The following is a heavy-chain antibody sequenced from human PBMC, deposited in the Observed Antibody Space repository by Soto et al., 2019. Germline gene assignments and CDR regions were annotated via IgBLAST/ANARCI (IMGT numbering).Heavy chain of an antibody. J-gene: IGHJ6*02. D-gene: IGHD5-12*01. V-gene: IGHV3-13*01. Sequence: GGSLRLSCAASGFTFSSYDMHWVRQATGKGLEWVSAIGTAGDTYYPGSVKGRFTISRENAKNSLYLQMNSLRAEDTAVYYCAREVVDIVATTQRVYYYGMDVWGQGTTVSVSS. CDR3: AREVVDIVATTQRVYYYGMDV. CDR1: GFTFSSYD. CDR2: IGTAGDT.